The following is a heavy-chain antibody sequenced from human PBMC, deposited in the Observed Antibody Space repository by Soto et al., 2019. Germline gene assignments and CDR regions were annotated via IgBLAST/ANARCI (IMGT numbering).Heavy chain of an antibody. D-gene: IGHD5-12*01. CDR3: AKTRRGYDMFFYGLDV. Sequence: QVHLVESGGGVVQPGRSLRLACAVSGFRFSDYGMHWVRQAPGKGLEWVAVISNDGSKKYYGDSVQGRFTISRDDSKSTVYVKMDSLKPEDTAVYYCAKTRRGYDMFFYGLDVWGQGTTVIVSS. CDR2: ISNDGSKK. CDR1: GFRFSDYG. V-gene: IGHV3-30*18. J-gene: IGHJ6*02.